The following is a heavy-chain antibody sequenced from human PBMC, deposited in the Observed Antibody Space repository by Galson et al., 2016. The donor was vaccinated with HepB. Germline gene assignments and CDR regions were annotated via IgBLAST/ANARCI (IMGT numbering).Heavy chain of an antibody. CDR3: ALYLGNPLGDY. CDR2: VRHVGAP. V-gene: IGHV4-34*01. CDR1: GVPLNEYY. J-gene: IGHJ4*02. Sequence: SETLSLTCVVDGVPLNEYYWNWIRQFPGKGLEWIGEVRHVGAPTYNPSLESRVTLSTDTSKKQFSLHLTSVTAADTASYYCALYLGNPLGDYWGQGTPVTVSS. D-gene: IGHD3-16*01.